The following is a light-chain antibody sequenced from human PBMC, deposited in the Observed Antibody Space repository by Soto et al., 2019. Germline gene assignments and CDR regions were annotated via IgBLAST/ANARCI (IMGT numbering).Light chain of an antibody. CDR2: EVR. J-gene: IGLJ1*01. Sequence: QSVLTQPASVSGSPGQSITISCTGSTSDVGGSNYVSWYQQYPGKAPKLMIYEVRNRPSGVSNRFSGSKSGNTASLTISGLQADDEAYYYCSSYTSSSPYVFGTGTKVTVL. V-gene: IGLV2-14*01. CDR3: SSYTSSSPYV. CDR1: TSDVGGSNY.